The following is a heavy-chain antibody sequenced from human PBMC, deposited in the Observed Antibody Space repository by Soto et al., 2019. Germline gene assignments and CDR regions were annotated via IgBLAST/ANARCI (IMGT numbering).Heavy chain of an antibody. V-gene: IGHV4-38-2*01. CDR2: VYHGGNT. J-gene: IGHJ3*01. Sequence: ETLSLTCAVSGVSISRGKYWRWIRKHPGKGLEWIGSVYHGGNTYYNPSLKRRVSISIDLSKNQFSLKLTSVTAADTAAYYCARARWYDAFNVWGQGTVVTVSS. CDR3: ARARWYDAFNV. CDR1: GVSISRGKY. D-gene: IGHD2-15*01.